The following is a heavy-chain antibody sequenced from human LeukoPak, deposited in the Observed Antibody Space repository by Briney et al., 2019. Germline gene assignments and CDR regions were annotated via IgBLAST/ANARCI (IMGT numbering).Heavy chain of an antibody. V-gene: IGHV3-9*01. CDR3: AKDTGGATTYYFDY. CDR1: GLTFDDYA. D-gene: IGHD1-26*01. CDR2: ISWNSGNI. Sequence: TGGSLRLSCAASGLTFDDYAMHWVRQAPGKGLEWVSGISWNSGNIGYADSVKGRLTISRDNAKNSLYLQMNSLRAEDTALYYCAKDTGGATTYYFDYWGQGTLVTVSS. J-gene: IGHJ4*02.